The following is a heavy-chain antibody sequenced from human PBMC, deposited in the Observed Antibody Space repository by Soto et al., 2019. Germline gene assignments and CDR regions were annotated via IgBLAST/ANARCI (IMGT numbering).Heavy chain of an antibody. CDR1: GYTFTSYD. J-gene: IGHJ6*03. Sequence: QVQLVQSGAEVKKPGASVKVSCKASGYTFTSYDINWVRQATGQGLEWMGWMNPNSGITSYAQKFQGRVTMTRNTSISTAYMELSSLRSEHTAVYYCPSGRRSGGADPYLHYYYYYMDVWGKGTTVTFSS. V-gene: IGHV1-8*01. CDR3: PSGRRSGGADPYLHYYYYYMDV. D-gene: IGHD1-26*01. CDR2: MNPNSGIT.